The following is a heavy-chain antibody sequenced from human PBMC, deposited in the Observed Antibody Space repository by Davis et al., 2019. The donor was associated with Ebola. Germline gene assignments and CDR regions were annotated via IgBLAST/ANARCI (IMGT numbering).Heavy chain of an antibody. CDR2: IIAIFGTA. CDR3: ARPSYYYDSSGYSDAFDI. V-gene: IGHV1-69*13. J-gene: IGHJ3*02. Sequence: SVTVSCKASGGTFRNYAISWVRQAPGQGLEWMGGIIAIFGTANYAQKFQGRVTITADESTSTAYMELSSLRSEDTAVYYCARPSYYYDSSGYSDAFDIWGQGTMVTVSS. CDR1: GGTFRNYA. D-gene: IGHD3-22*01.